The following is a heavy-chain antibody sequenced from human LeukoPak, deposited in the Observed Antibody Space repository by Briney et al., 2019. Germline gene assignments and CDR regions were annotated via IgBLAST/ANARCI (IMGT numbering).Heavy chain of an antibody. CDR2: ISAYNGNT. CDR1: GFTFTSYA. Sequence: GASVKVSCKTSGFTFTSYAISWVRQAPGQGLEWMGWISAYNGNTNYAQKLQGRVTMTTDTSTSTAYMELSSLRYEDIAVYYCARVPRGGDQFDPWGQGTLVTVSS. V-gene: IGHV1-18*03. CDR3: ARVPRGGDQFDP. J-gene: IGHJ5*02. D-gene: IGHD3-16*01.